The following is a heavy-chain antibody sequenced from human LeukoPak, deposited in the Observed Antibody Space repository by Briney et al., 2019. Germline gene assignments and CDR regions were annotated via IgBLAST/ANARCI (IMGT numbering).Heavy chain of an antibody. CDR2: ISSSSSTI. J-gene: IGHJ4*02. D-gene: IGHD2-2*01. V-gene: IGHV3-48*01. CDR1: GFTFSSYS. CDR3: ARALGYCSSTSCYGDFDY. Sequence: GGSLRLSCAASGFTFSSYSMNWVRQAPGKGREWVSYISSSSSTIYYADSVKGRFTISRDNAKNSLYLQMNSLRAEDTAVYYCARALGYCSSTSCYGDFDYWGQGTLVTVSS.